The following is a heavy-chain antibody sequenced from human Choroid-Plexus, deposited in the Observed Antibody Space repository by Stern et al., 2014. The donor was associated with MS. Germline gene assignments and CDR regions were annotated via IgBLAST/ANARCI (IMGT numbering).Heavy chain of an antibody. V-gene: IGHV3-30*18. Sequence: VQLVESGGGVVQPGRPLRLSCVASGFTFGSCAMHWVRQAPGTGLEWVAGVSYDGSNKYYADSVKGRFTISRDNSQNTLYMRMSSLRPEDTAVYYCAKDRQYLTYFFDHWGQGSLVTVSS. CDR1: GFTFGSCA. D-gene: IGHD2/OR15-2a*01. J-gene: IGHJ5*02. CDR3: AKDRQYLTYFFDH. CDR2: VSYDGSNK.